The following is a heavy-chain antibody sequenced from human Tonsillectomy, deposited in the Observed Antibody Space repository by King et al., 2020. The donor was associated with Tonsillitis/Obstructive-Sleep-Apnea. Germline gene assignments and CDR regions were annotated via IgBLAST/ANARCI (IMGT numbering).Heavy chain of an antibody. CDR3: ARAQPTYCSSTSCYRLLYYYYGMDV. D-gene: IGHD2-2*01. J-gene: IGHJ6*02. Sequence: HLQESGPGLVKPSETLSLTCTVSGGSISSYYWSWIRQPPGKGLEWIGEINHSGSTNYNPSLKSRVTISVDTSKNQFSLKLSSVTAADTAVYYCARAQPTYCSSTSCYRLLYYYYGMDVWGQGTTVTVSS. CDR2: INHSGST. CDR1: GGSISSYY. V-gene: IGHV4-34*01.